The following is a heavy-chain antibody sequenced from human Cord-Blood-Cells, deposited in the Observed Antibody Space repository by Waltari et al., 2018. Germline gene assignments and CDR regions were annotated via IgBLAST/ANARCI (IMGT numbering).Heavy chain of an antibody. CDR3: AREGIWGSYRDAFDI. D-gene: IGHD3-16*02. J-gene: IGHJ3*02. Sequence: QVQLQQWGAGLLKPSETLSLTCAVYGGSFSGYYWSWIRQPPGKGLDWIGEINHSGSTNYNPSLKSRVTISVDTSKNQFSLKLSSVTAADTAVYYCAREGIWGSYRDAFDIWGQGTMVTVSS. CDR1: GGSFSGYY. V-gene: IGHV4-34*01. CDR2: INHSGST.